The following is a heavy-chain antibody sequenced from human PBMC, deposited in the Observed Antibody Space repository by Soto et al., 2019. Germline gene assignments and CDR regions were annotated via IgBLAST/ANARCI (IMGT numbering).Heavy chain of an antibody. CDR2: IDSSDSYT. CDR1: GYRFTTYW. D-gene: IGHD4-17*01. CDR3: ARSDYGDYGGLDV. V-gene: IGHV5-10-1*01. Sequence: GESLKISSNASGYRFTTYWITWLRQMPGKGLEWMGKIDSSDSYTNYSPSFQGHVTISAAKSISTAYLQWSSLKASDTAMYYCARSDYGDYGGLDVWGQGTTVTVSS. J-gene: IGHJ6*02.